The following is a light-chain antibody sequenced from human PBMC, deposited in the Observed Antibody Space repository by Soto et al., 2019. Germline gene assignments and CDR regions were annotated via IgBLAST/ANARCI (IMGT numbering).Light chain of an antibody. Sequence: EIVMTQSPATLSVSPGERATLSCRASQSVTISLAWYQQKPGQAPTLLIYCASSRATGTPVRFSGSGSGTEFTLTISSLQSEDFAVYYCQQYNDWPRTFGQGTKLEIK. J-gene: IGKJ2*01. V-gene: IGKV3-15*01. CDR2: CAS. CDR3: QQYNDWPRT. CDR1: QSVTIS.